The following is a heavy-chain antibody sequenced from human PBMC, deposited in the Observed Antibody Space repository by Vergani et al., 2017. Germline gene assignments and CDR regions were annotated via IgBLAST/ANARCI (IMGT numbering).Heavy chain of an antibody. CDR1: GYTFTSYA. J-gene: IGHJ4*02. Sequence: QVQLVQSGSEFKKPGASVKVLCKASGYTFTSYAMNWVRHAPGQGLECMGWINTNTGNPTYAQGFTGRFVFSLDTSVSTAYLQISSRKAEDTAVYYCASQGIVGATGFDYWGQGTLVTVSS. V-gene: IGHV7-4-1*02. D-gene: IGHD1-26*01. CDR3: ASQGIVGATGFDY. CDR2: INTNTGNP.